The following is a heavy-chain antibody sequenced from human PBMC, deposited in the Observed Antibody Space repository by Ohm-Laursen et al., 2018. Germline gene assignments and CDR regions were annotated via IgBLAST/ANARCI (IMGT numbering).Heavy chain of an antibody. CDR3: MRGDLPTTDADY. V-gene: IGHV3-74*01. D-gene: IGHD3-16*01. CDR2: ISSDGSDT. J-gene: IGHJ4*02. CDR1: GFAFSGIP. Sequence: SLRLSCAASGFAFSGIPMHWVRQPPGKGLAYVSRISSDGSDTTYADSVKGRFTISRDNARNTLYLQMNSLRAEDTAVYYCMRGDLPTTDADYWGQGTLVTVSS.